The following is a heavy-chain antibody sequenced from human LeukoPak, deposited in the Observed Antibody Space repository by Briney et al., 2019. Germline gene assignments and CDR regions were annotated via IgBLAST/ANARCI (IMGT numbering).Heavy chain of an antibody. Sequence: ASVKVSCKASGYTFTGYYMHWVRQAPGQGLEWMGWINPNSGGTNYAQKFQGRVTMTRDTSISTAYMELSRLRSDDTAVYYCARGVSGSYYYYYMDVRGKGTTVTISS. CDR2: INPNSGGT. V-gene: IGHV1-2*02. J-gene: IGHJ6*03. CDR3: ARGVSGSYYYYYMDV. D-gene: IGHD1-26*01. CDR1: GYTFTGYY.